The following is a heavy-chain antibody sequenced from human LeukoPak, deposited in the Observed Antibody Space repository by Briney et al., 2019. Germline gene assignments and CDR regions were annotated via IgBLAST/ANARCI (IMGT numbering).Heavy chain of an antibody. CDR2: IRGSDDST. CDR3: AMTAGYSSGWYPFDY. Sequence: GGSLRLSCATSGFTFSSYVMSWVRQAPGRGLEWVSLIRGSDDSTYYADSVKGRFTISRDNSKNTLYLQMNSLRAEDTAVYYCAMTAGYSSGWYPFDYWGQGTLVTVSS. CDR1: GFTFSSYV. V-gene: IGHV3-23*01. D-gene: IGHD6-19*01. J-gene: IGHJ4*02.